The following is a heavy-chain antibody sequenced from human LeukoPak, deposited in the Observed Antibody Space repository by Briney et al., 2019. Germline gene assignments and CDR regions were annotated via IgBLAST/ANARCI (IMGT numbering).Heavy chain of an antibody. Sequence: PSETLSLTCNVSGGSISNYYWSWFRQPPGKGLEWIGHIHNSGSTNYNPSLKSRVTISVDTSKNHFSLKLSSVTAADTAVYHCARWRGPGYGLDSWGQGTLATVSS. CDR3: ARWRGPGYGLDS. V-gene: IGHV4-59*01. J-gene: IGHJ4*02. D-gene: IGHD5-18*01. CDR2: IHNSGST. CDR1: GGSISNYY.